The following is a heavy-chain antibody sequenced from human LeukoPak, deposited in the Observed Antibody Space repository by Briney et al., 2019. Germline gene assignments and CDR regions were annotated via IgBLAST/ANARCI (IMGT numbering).Heavy chain of an antibody. D-gene: IGHD3-3*01. J-gene: IGHJ6*03. Sequence: PSETLSLTCTVSGGSLSSYYWSWLRQPPGKGLEWIGYIYYSGSTNYNPSLKSRVTISVDTSKNQFSLKLSSVTAADTAVYYCARGRYDFWSGYYSHYYYYVDVWGKGTTVTVSS. CDR1: GGSLSSYY. CDR2: IYYSGST. CDR3: ARGRYDFWSGYYSHYYYYVDV. V-gene: IGHV4-59*01.